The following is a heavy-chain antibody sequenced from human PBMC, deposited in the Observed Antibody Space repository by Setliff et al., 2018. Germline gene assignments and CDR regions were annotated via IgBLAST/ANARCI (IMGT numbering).Heavy chain of an antibody. CDR2: IYYSGST. V-gene: IGHV4-39*07. D-gene: IGHD4-17*01. J-gene: IGHJ4*02. CDR1: GGSISSSSYY. Sequence: SETLSLTCTVSGGSISSSSYYWGWIRQPPGKGLEWIGSIYYSGSTYYNPSLKSRVTISEDTSKNQFSLKLTSVTAADAAVYYCARAAVTSGARADYFDNWGRGTLVTVSS. CDR3: ARAAVTSGARADYFDN.